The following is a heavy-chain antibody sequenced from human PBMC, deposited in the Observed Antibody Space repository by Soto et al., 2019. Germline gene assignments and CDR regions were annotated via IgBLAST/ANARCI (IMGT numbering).Heavy chain of an antibody. D-gene: IGHD3-10*01. Sequence: QVQLVQSGAEVKKPGSSVKVSCKASGGTFSSYAISWVRQAPGQGLERMGGIIPIFGTANYAQKFQGRVTITADESTSTAYMELSSLRSEDTAVYYCARAVSITMVRGVIDTYYGMDVWGQGTTVTVSS. CDR1: GGTFSSYA. CDR3: ARAVSITMVRGVIDTYYGMDV. CDR2: IIPIFGTA. V-gene: IGHV1-69*01. J-gene: IGHJ6*02.